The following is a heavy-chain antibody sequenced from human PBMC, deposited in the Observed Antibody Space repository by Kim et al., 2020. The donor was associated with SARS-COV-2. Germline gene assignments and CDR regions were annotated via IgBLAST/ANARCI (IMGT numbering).Heavy chain of an antibody. CDR1: GGSFSGYY. Sequence: SETLSLTCAVYGGSFSGYYWSWIRQPPGKGLEWIGEINHSGSTNYNPSLKSRVTISVDTSKNQFSLKLSSVTAADTAVYYCARGLRPLGRAAAGNFDYWGQGTLVTVSS. CDR2: INHSGST. CDR3: ARGLRPLGRAAAGNFDY. J-gene: IGHJ4*02. V-gene: IGHV4-34*01. D-gene: IGHD6-13*01.